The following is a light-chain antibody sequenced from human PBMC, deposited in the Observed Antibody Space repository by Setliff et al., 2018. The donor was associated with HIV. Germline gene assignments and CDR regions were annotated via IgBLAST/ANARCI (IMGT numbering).Light chain of an antibody. Sequence: QSALTQPRSVSGSPGQSVTFSCTGSSSDVGAYKYVSWYQQHPGEAPKLIIYDVNRRPSGVSKRFSGSKSGSAASLTISGLQPDDEATYYCCSYAGSKSFDVFGTGTKSPS. V-gene: IGLV2-11*01. CDR3: CSYAGSKSFDV. CDR2: DVN. J-gene: IGLJ1*01. CDR1: SSDVGAYKY.